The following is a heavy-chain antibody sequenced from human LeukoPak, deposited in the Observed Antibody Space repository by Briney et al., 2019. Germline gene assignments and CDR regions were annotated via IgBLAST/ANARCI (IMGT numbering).Heavy chain of an antibody. V-gene: IGHV4-30-4*01. D-gene: IGHD1-26*01. CDR1: GGSISSGDYY. Sequence: SQTLSLTCTVSGGSISSGDYYWSWIRQPPGKGLGWIGYIYYSGSTYYNPSLKSRVTISVDTSKNQFSLKLSSVTAADTAVYYCARDIVGATDAFDIWGQGTMVTVSS. CDR2: IYYSGST. J-gene: IGHJ3*02. CDR3: ARDIVGATDAFDI.